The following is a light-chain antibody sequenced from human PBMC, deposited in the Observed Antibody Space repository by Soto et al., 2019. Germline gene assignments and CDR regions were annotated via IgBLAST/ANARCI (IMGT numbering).Light chain of an antibody. CDR2: GAS. CDR1: QSVSSSY. J-gene: IGKJ1*01. V-gene: IGKV3-20*01. Sequence: EIVLTRSPATLSLSPGERATLSCGASQSVSSSYLAWYQQKPGQAPRLLIFGASTRATGIPDRFSGSGSGTHFTLTISRLDPEDFAMYYCHQYGNSPRTFGHGTKVDSK. CDR3: HQYGNSPRT.